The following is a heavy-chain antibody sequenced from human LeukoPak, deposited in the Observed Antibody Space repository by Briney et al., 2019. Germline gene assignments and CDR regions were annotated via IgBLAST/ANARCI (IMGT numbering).Heavy chain of an antibody. D-gene: IGHD5-24*01. CDR2: ISSSGSTI. J-gene: IGHJ4*02. Sequence: GGSLRLSCAASGFTFSSYAMSWIRQAPGKGLEWVSYISSSGSTIYYADSVKGRFTISRDNAKNSLYLQMNSLRAEDTAVYYCARDQTGWLQLTTYFDYWGQGTLVTVSS. V-gene: IGHV3-11*01. CDR3: ARDQTGWLQLTTYFDY. CDR1: GFTFSSYA.